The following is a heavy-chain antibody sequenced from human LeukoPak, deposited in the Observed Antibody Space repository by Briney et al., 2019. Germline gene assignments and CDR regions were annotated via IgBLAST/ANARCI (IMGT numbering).Heavy chain of an antibody. J-gene: IGHJ6*02. CDR1: GISFSNYA. CDR3: AKDSRGRPRDYYHGMDV. Sequence: GGSLRLSCVASGISFSNYAMDWVRQTPGRRLERVAVISSDGSSTFYADSVKGRFTISRDNSKNTVYLQMSSLRDEDTAVYYWAKDSRGRPRDYYHGMDVWGQGATVTVFS. CDR2: ISSDGSST. D-gene: IGHD3-10*01. V-gene: IGHV3-30*04.